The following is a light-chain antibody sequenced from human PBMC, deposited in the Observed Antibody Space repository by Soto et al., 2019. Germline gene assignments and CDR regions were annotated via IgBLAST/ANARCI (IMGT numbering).Light chain of an antibody. CDR2: EVS. CDR3: TSYTSYSTLDV. Sequence: QSVLTQPASVSGSPGQSITISCTGTSSDVGGYNYVSWYQQHPEKAPKLMIYEVSNRPSGVSNRFSGSKSGHTASLTISGLQSEDEADYFRTSYTSYSTLDVFGTGTKLTVL. V-gene: IGLV2-14*01. CDR1: SSDVGGYNY. J-gene: IGLJ1*01.